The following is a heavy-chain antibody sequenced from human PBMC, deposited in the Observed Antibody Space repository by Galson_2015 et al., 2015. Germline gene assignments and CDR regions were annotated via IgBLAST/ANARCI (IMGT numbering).Heavy chain of an antibody. Sequence: SGAEVKKPGESLKISCEGSGYSFTNYWIAWVRQMPGKGLEWVGIIYPGDSNTRYSPSFQGQVTISADKSISTTYLQWSSLKASDTAIYYCARHFYGSGAYYLDYWGQGTLVTVSS. V-gene: IGHV5-51*01. CDR2: IYPGDSNT. D-gene: IGHD3-10*01. CDR1: GYSFTNYW. CDR3: ARHFYGSGAYYLDY. J-gene: IGHJ4*02.